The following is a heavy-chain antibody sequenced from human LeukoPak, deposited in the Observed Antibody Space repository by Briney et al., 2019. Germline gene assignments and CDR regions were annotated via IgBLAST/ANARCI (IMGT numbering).Heavy chain of an antibody. D-gene: IGHD6-19*01. CDR1: GGSISSRSHY. J-gene: IGHJ4*02. CDR2: IYFSGST. CDR3: ARHQWLGPFDY. V-gene: IGHV4-39*01. Sequence: SETLSLTCTVFGGSISSRSHYWGWIRQPPGEGLEWIGSIYFSGSTYYSPSLKSRVTISVDPSTNQFSLKLSSVTAADPAVYYCARHQWLGPFDYWGQGTLVTVSS.